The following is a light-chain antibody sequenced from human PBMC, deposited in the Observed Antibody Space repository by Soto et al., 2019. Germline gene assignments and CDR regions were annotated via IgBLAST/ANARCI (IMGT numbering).Light chain of an antibody. J-gene: IGKJ4*01. CDR3: QQYGSSPLT. CDR2: GTS. Sequence: EIVLTQSPGTLPLSPGERATLSCRARQYVSTTFFAWYQQKPGQAPRLLIYGTSNRATGIPDRFSGSGSGTDFTLTISRPEPEDFAVYYCQQYGSSPLTFGGGTRMEIK. V-gene: IGKV3-20*01. CDR1: QYVSTTF.